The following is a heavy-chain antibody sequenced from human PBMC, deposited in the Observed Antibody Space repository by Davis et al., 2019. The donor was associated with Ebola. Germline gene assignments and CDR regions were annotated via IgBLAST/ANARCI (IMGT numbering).Heavy chain of an antibody. CDR3: ATLYYFDY. V-gene: IGHV3-43*01. Sequence: GGSLRLSCAASGFTFDDYTMHWVRQAPGKGLEWVSLISGDGGSTYYADSVKGRFTISRDNSKNSLYLQMNSLRTEDTALYYCATLYYFDYWGQGTLVTVSS. CDR2: ISGDGGST. J-gene: IGHJ4*02. CDR1: GFTFDDYT.